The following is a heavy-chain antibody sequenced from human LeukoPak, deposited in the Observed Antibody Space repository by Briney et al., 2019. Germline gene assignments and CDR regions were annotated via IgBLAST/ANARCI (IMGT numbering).Heavy chain of an antibody. D-gene: IGHD3-16*01. V-gene: IGHV4-39*01. Sequence: PSETPSLTCTVSGGSISSSSYYYWGWIRQPPGKGLEWIGSIYYSGNTYYNPSLKSRVTIYVDTSKNQFSLKLSSVTAADTAVYYCARLFTGWFDPWGQGTLVTVSS. CDR3: ARLFTGWFDP. CDR1: GGSISSSSYYY. J-gene: IGHJ5*02. CDR2: IYYSGNT.